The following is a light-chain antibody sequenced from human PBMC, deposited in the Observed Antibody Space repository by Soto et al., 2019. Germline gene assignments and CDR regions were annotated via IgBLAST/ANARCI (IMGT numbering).Light chain of an antibody. CDR2: AAT. J-gene: IGKJ1*01. Sequence: DIQMTQSPSSLSASVGDSVTITCRASQRIGSYVNWYQQKPGKAPKLLIYAATNLEEGVPSRFSGSGSGTDFTLTISCLQSEDFATYYCQQYGSSPTWTFGQGTKVDIK. V-gene: IGKV1-39*01. CDR3: QQYGSSPTWT. CDR1: QRIGSY.